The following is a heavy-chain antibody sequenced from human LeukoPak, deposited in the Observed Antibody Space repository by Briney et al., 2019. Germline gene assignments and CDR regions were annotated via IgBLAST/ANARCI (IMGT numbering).Heavy chain of an antibody. CDR1: GGSFSGYY. D-gene: IGHD3-16*02. CDR2: INHSGST. J-gene: IGHJ4*02. V-gene: IGHV4-34*01. CDR3: ARGPGYDYVWGSYRYPPFDY. Sequence: SETLSLTCAVYGGSFSGYYWSWIRQPPGKGLEWIGEINHSGSTNYNPSLKSRVTISVDTSKNQFSLKLSSVTAADTAVYYCARGPGYDYVWGSYRYPPFDYWGQETLVTVSS.